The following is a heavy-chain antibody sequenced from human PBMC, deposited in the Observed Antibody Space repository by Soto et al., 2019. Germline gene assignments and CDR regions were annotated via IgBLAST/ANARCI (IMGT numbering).Heavy chain of an antibody. Sequence: QVQLVQSGAELKKPGASVKVSCKASGYTFTSYYMHWVRQAPGQGLEWMGIINPRGGSTTYAQKFQGRGNMPANTCASTVYMGLSSLRSEDTAVYYCARDPHGGDTWFGELGDNNWFDPWGQGTLVTVSS. V-gene: IGHV1-46*01. J-gene: IGHJ5*02. D-gene: IGHD3-10*01. CDR1: GYTFTSYY. CDR3: ARDPHGGDTWFGELGDNNWFDP. CDR2: INPRGGST.